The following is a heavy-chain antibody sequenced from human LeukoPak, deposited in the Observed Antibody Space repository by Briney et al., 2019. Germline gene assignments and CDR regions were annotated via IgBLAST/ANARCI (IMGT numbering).Heavy chain of an antibody. CDR2: IKLDGSEK. D-gene: IGHD6-19*01. Sequence: GGSLRLSCVASGFSFGKYWMSWVRQAPGKGLEWVANIKLDGSEKNYVDSVKGRFTISRDNTKNSLYLQMNSLRAEDTAVFYCARDKEQLNCWGQGTLVTVSS. CDR3: ARDKEQLNC. V-gene: IGHV3-7*03. CDR1: GFSFGKYW. J-gene: IGHJ4*02.